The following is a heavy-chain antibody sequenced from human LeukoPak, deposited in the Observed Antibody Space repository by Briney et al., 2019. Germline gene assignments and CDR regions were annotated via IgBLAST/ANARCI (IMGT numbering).Heavy chain of an antibody. CDR3: AKSPYYYETSGFDC. V-gene: IGHV3-23*01. Sequence: GGSLRLSCAASGFTFSNYAMSWVRQAPGKGLEWVSAISGSGVSTYYADSVKGRFTISRDNSENTLYLQMNSLRAEDTAVYYCAKSPYYYETSGFDCWGQGTPVTVSS. CDR2: ISGSGVST. D-gene: IGHD3-22*01. CDR1: GFTFSNYA. J-gene: IGHJ4*02.